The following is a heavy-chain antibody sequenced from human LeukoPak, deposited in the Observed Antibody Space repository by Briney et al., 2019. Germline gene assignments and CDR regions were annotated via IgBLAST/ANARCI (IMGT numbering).Heavy chain of an antibody. J-gene: IGHJ3*02. D-gene: IGHD5-18*01. CDR1: GYTLTELS. CDR3: AKGYSYGLGYAFDI. CDR2: FDPEDGET. Sequence: ASVKVSCKVSGYTLTELSMHWVRQAPGKGLEWMGGFDPEDGETIYAQKFQGRVSMTEDTSTDTAYMELSSLRSEDTAVYYCAKGYSYGLGYAFDIWGQGTMVTVSS. V-gene: IGHV1-24*01.